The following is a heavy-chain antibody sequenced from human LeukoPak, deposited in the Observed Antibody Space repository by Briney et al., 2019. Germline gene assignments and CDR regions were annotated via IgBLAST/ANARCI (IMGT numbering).Heavy chain of an antibody. Sequence: QPGGSLRLSCAASGFTFSSYNMNWVRQAPGKGLEWVSYISSSSSTIYYADSVKGRFTISRDNAKNSLYLQMNSLRAEDTAVYYCARPPRVVGAPQGAFDIWGQGTMVTVSS. D-gene: IGHD1-26*01. CDR3: ARPPRVVGAPQGAFDI. CDR2: ISSSSSTI. CDR1: GFTFSSYN. V-gene: IGHV3-48*04. J-gene: IGHJ3*02.